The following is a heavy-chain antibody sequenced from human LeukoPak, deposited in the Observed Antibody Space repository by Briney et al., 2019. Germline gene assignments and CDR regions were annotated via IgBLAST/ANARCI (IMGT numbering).Heavy chain of an antibody. Sequence: ASVKVSCKASGGTFSSYAISWVRQAPGQGLEWMGWISAYNGNTNYAQKLQGRVTMTTDTSTSTAYMELSSLRSEDTAVYYCARDRGSEGNDYWGQGTLVTVSS. D-gene: IGHD3-10*01. V-gene: IGHV1-18*01. CDR2: ISAYNGNT. CDR3: ARDRGSEGNDY. CDR1: GGTFSSYA. J-gene: IGHJ4*02.